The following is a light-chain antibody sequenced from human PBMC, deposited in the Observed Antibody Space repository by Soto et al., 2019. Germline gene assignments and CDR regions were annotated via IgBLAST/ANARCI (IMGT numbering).Light chain of an antibody. CDR1: QSVSRN. Sequence: EIVMTQSPATLSVSPGERATLSCRASQSVSRNLAWYQQKPGQAPRLLIYGASTRATGIPARFSGSGSGTEFTLTISSLQSEDFAVYYCQQYNNWRRPLFGQGTKLEIK. CDR2: GAS. J-gene: IGKJ2*01. V-gene: IGKV3-15*01. CDR3: QQYNNWRRPL.